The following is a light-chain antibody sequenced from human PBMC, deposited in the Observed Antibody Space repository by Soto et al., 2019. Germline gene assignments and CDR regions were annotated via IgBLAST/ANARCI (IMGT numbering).Light chain of an antibody. Sequence: YELTQPPGVSVSPGQTARITCSGDALPKQYAYWYQQKPGQAPVVVIYKDNGRPSGIPERFSGSSSGATVTLTISGVQAEDEAYYYCQSSDSSGRYPYVFGTGTKVTVL. J-gene: IGLJ1*01. CDR2: KDN. V-gene: IGLV3-25*02. CDR1: ALPKQY. CDR3: QSSDSSGRYPYV.